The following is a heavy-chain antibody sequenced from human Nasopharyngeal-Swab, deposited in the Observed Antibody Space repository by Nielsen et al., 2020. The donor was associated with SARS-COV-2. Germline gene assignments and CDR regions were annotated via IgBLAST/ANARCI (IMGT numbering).Heavy chain of an antibody. CDR2: ISSSSSYI. V-gene: IGHV3-21*01. CDR1: GFTFNNYN. Sequence: GESLKISCAASGFTFNNYNFNWVRQAPGKGLEWVSSISSSSSYIYYADSVKGRFTISRDNAKNPLYLQMNSLRAEDTAVYYCARDGLDYDFWSAYCMDVWGQGTTVTVSS. D-gene: IGHD3-3*01. J-gene: IGHJ6*02. CDR3: ARDGLDYDFWSAYCMDV.